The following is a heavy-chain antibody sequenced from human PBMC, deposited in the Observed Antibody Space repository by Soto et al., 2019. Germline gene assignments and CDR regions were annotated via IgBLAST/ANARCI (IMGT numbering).Heavy chain of an antibody. V-gene: IGHV3-30-3*01. CDR1: GFTFSSSP. CDR2: ISYDGIIK. J-gene: IGHJ4*02. Sequence: QVRLVESGGGVVQPGRSLRLSCEASGFTFSSSPMHWVRQAPGKGLEWVAVISYDGIIKVYADSVQGRFTISRDISKNTLYLQMNSLRTEDTAVYYCVRDKIRGPPDYCDDWGQGTLVTVSS. CDR3: VRDKIRGPPDYCDD.